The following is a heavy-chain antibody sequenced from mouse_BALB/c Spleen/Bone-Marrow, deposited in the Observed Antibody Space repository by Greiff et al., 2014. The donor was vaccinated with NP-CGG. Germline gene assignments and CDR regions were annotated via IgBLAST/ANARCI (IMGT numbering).Heavy chain of an antibody. D-gene: IGHD2-4*01. CDR1: GYTFTSYT. CDR2: INPSSGYT. V-gene: IGHV1-4*01. Sequence: VQLQESGAELARPGASVKMSCKASGYTFTSYTMHWVNQRPGQGLEWIGYINPSSGYTNYNQKFKDKATLTADKSSSTAYMQLSSLTSEDSVVYYCARSYYDYDRAWFAYWGQGTLVTVSA. CDR3: ARSYYDYDRAWFAY. J-gene: IGHJ3*01.